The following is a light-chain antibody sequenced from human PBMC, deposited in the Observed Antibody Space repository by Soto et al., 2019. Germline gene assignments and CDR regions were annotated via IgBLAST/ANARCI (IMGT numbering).Light chain of an antibody. CDR1: QSVSSNQ. J-gene: IGKJ1*01. CDR2: GAS. Sequence: EFVLTQSPGTLSLSPGDRATLSCRTSQSVSSNQLAWYQQKPGQAPRLLIYGASSRTTGIPDRFSGSGSGTDFTLTISRLEPEDFAAYYCQQYGSSGTFGQGTKVDIK. CDR3: QQYGSSGT. V-gene: IGKV3-20*01.